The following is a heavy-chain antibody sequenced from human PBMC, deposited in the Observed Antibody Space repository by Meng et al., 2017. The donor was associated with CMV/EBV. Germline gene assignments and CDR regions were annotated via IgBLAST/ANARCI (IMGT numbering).Heavy chain of an antibody. Sequence: SETLSLTCTVSGGSISSYYWSWIRQPPGKGLEWIGYIYYSGSTNYNPSLKSRVTISVDTSKNQFSLKLGSVTAADTAVYYCARVGYDFWSGYYSYYFDYWGQGTLVTVSS. CDR1: GGSISSYY. V-gene: IGHV4-59*01. CDR3: ARVGYDFWSGYYSYYFDY. J-gene: IGHJ4*02. CDR2: IYYSGST. D-gene: IGHD3-3*01.